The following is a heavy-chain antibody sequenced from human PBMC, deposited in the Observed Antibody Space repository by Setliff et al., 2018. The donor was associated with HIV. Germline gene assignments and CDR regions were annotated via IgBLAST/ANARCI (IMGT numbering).Heavy chain of an antibody. CDR2: IYYSGSA. J-gene: IGHJ6*03. CDR3: VRVGGGSWLGIHYYYYMDV. D-gene: IGHD2-15*01. Sequence: SETLSLTCSVFGASISGSDYYWGWTRQLPEKGLEWIGSIYYSGSAYHNPSLKSRVAMSVDTAKKQFSLKLTSLTGADTAVYYCVRVGGGSWLGIHYYYYMDVWGKGITVTVS. CDR1: GASISGSDYY. V-gene: IGHV4-39*01.